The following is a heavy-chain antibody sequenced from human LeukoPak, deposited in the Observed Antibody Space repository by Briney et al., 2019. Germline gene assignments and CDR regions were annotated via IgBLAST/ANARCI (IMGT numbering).Heavy chain of an antibody. D-gene: IGHD3-22*01. CDR3: ASLGDYDDSSGYYY. J-gene: IGHJ4*02. CDR1: GFTVSSNY. V-gene: IGHV3-53*01. CDR2: IYSGGST. Sequence: PGGSLRLSCAASGFTVSSNYMSWVRQAPGKGLEWVSVIYSGGSTYYADSVKGRFTISRDNSKNTLYLQMNSLRAEDTAVYYCASLGDYDDSSGYYYWGQGTLVTVSS.